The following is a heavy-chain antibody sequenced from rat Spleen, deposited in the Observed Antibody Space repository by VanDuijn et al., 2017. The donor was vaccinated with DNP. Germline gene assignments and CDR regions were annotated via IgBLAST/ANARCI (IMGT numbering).Heavy chain of an antibody. V-gene: IGHV5-7*01. CDR2: ITYDGVNT. D-gene: IGHD3-1*01. Sequence: EVQLVESGGGLVQPGRSMKLSCAASGFTFSHYDMVWVRQAPKEGLEWVATITYDGVNTYYPDSVRGRFTISRDNGKSTLYLQGDSLRSEDTATYYCATHAPYWGQGVMVTVSS. J-gene: IGHJ2*01. CDR1: GFTFSHYD. CDR3: ATHAPY.